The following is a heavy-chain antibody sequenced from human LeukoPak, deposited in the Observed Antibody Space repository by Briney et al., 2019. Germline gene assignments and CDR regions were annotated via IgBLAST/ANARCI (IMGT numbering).Heavy chain of an antibody. Sequence: PSETLSLTCTVSGGSISSYYWSWIRQPPGKGLEWIGYIYYSGSTNYNPSLKSRVTISVDTTKNQFSLKLSSVTAADTAVYYCARAPYYYDSSGRYYYGMDVRGQGTTVTVSS. CDR1: GGSISSYY. CDR2: IYYSGST. CDR3: ARAPYYYDSSGRYYYGMDV. D-gene: IGHD3-22*01. V-gene: IGHV4-59*01. J-gene: IGHJ6*02.